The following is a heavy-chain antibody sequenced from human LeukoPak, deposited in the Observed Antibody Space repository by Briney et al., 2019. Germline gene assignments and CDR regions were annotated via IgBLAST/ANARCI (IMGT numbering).Heavy chain of an antibody. J-gene: IGHJ4*02. D-gene: IGHD5-18*01. CDR2: INHSGST. CDR1: GGSFSGYC. CDR3: ARAVDTAMVGQYYFDY. V-gene: IGHV4-34*01. Sequence: SETLSLTCAVYGGSFSGYCWSWIRQPPGKGLEWIGEINHSGSTNYNPSLKSRVTISVDTSKNQFSLKLSSVTAADTAVYYCARAVDTAMVGQYYFDYWGQGTLVTVSS.